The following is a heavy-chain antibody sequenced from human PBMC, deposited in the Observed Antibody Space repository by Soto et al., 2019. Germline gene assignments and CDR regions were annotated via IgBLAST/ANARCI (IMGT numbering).Heavy chain of an antibody. D-gene: IGHD3-9*01. CDR1: GGPISSYY. CDR2: IYYSGST. V-gene: IGHV4-59*01. CDR3: ARDQGPSEYYDILTGYYGSYGMDV. Sequence: SETLSLTCTVSGGPISSYYWSWIQQPPGKGLEWIGYIYYSGSTNYNPSLKSRVTISVDTSKNQFSLKLSSVTAADTAVYYCARDQGPSEYYDILTGYYGSYGMDVWGQGTTVTVSS. J-gene: IGHJ6*02.